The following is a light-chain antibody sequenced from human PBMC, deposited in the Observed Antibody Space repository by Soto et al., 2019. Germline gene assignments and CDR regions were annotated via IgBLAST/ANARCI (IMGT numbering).Light chain of an antibody. J-gene: IGLJ3*02. V-gene: IGLV4-69*01. Sequence: QLVLTQSPSASASLGASVKFTCTLSSGHSNYAIAWHQQQPEKGPRYLMKLNSDGSHTKGDGIPDRFSGSSSGAERYLTISSLQAGDEADYYCQTWGTGIGVFGGGTKLTV. CDR1: SGHSNYA. CDR2: LNSDGSH. CDR3: QTWGTGIGV.